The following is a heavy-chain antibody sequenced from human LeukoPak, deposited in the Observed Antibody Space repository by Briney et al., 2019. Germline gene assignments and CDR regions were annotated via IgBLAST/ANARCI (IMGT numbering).Heavy chain of an antibody. J-gene: IGHJ4*02. D-gene: IGHD3-10*01. V-gene: IGHV1-2*02. Sequence: GASVKVSCKASGYTFTGYYMHWVRQAPGQGLEWMGWINPNSGGTNYAQKFQGRVTMTRDTSISTAYMELSRLRSDDTAVYYCAVRGLWFGELTDYWGQGTLVTVSS. CDR3: AVRGLWFGELTDY. CDR2: INPNSGGT. CDR1: GYTFTGYY.